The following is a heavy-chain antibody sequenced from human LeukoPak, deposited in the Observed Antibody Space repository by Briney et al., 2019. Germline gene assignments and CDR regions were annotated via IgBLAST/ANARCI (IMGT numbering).Heavy chain of an antibody. CDR3: ARERGTDYYGMDV. D-gene: IGHD1-1*01. V-gene: IGHV4-31*02. CDR2: IYYSGST. Sequence: SWVRQHPGKSLGGFGYIYYSGSTYYNPPLKSRVTISVDTSKNKFSLKLSSVTAADTAVYYCARERGTDYYGMDVWGQGTTVTVSS. J-gene: IGHJ6*02.